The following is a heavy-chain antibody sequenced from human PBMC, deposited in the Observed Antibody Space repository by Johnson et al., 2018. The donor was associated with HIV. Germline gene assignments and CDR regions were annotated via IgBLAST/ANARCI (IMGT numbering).Heavy chain of an antibody. Sequence: QVQLVESGGGVVQPGRSLRLSCAASGFTFSSYAMHWVRQAPGKGLEWVAVISYDGRNKYYADSVKGRFTISRDNTKNTLYLQMISLKAEDTAVYYFARGPRVAASHDAFDIWGQGTMVTVSS. CDR3: ARGPRVAASHDAFDI. J-gene: IGHJ3*02. CDR1: GFTFSSYA. CDR2: ISYDGRNK. D-gene: IGHD6-6*01. V-gene: IGHV3-30*04.